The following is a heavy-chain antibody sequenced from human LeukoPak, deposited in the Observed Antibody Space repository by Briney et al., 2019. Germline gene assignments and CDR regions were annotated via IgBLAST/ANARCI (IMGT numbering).Heavy chain of an antibody. D-gene: IGHD3-3*01. CDR3: ARDRYDFWSGPLTGYYYMDV. CDR2: IYTSGST. CDR1: GGSISSYY. Sequence: PSETLSLTCTVSGGSISSYYWSWIRQPAGKGLEWIGRIYTSGSTNYNPSLKSRVTMSVDTSKNQFSLKLSSVTAADTAVYYCARDRYDFWSGPLTGYYYMDVWGKGTTVTVSS. J-gene: IGHJ6*03. V-gene: IGHV4-4*07.